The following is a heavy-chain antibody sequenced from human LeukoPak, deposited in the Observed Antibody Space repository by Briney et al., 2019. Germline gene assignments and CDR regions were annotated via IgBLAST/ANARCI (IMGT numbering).Heavy chain of an antibody. Sequence: GGSLRLSCAASGFTFSNYAMSWVRQAPGKGPEWVSGISWSSGIIGYADSVKGRFTISRDNAKNSLDLQMESLRAEDTAVYYCAKDTGSPADAITMEDNAFDIWGQGTMVTVSS. CDR1: GFTFSNYA. D-gene: IGHD3-3*01. V-gene: IGHV3-9*01. CDR3: AKDTGSPADAITMEDNAFDI. J-gene: IGHJ3*02. CDR2: ISWSSGII.